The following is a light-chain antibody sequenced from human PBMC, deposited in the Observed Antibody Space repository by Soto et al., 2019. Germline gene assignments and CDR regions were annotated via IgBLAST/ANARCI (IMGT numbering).Light chain of an antibody. CDR3: SSFTATSTNV. J-gene: IGLJ1*01. CDR1: SSDVGV. V-gene: IGLV2-14*01. CDR2: MVN. Sequence: QSALTKPASVSGSPGQSITISCTGTSSDVGVSWYQQHPCKAPKLLIYMVNNRPPGVSSRFSGSKSVNTASLTISGLQAEDEADYYCSSFTATSTNVFGAGTKVTVL.